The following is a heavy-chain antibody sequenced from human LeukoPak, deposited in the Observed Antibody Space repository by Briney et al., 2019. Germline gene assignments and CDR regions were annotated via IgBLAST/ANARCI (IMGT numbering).Heavy chain of an antibody. D-gene: IGHD3-10*01. J-gene: IGHJ5*02. CDR3: AKGARFGELLSRFDP. CDR2: ISGGGDIT. V-gene: IGHV3-23*01. CDR1: GFNFANHA. Sequence: GGSLRLSCAASGFNFANHAMSWVRQTAGKGLEWVSAISGGGDITYYADSVKGRFTISRDNSKDTLSLQMHSLRPGDTAVYYCAKGARFGELLSRFDPWGQGTLVTVSS.